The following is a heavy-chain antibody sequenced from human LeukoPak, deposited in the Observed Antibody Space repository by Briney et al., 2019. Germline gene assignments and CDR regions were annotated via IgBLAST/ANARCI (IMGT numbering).Heavy chain of an antibody. Sequence: GGSLRLSCAASGLTFSSYAMSWVRQAPGKGLEWVSAISGSGGSTYYADSVKGRFTISRDNSKNTLFLQMNSLRAGDTAVYYCAKGLDGYNSPSGYWGQGTLVTVSS. CDR1: GLTFSSYA. CDR3: AKGLDGYNSPSGY. CDR2: ISGSGGST. V-gene: IGHV3-23*01. J-gene: IGHJ4*02. D-gene: IGHD5-24*01.